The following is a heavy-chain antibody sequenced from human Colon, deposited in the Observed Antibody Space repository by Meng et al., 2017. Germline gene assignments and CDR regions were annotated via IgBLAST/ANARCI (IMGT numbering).Heavy chain of an antibody. Sequence: QGQLQESGPGLVKPSGTLSLTCTVSGASIIGLNWWPWVRRPQGKGLEWIGEINHRGRTNSMPPLKRRVTISPHTSKNQFSLRMTSATAADTAVYYCARGTGDIRVGFDYWGQGTLVTVSS. D-gene: IGHD7-27*01. CDR1: GASIIGLNW. J-gene: IGHJ4*02. CDR2: INHRGRT. CDR3: ARGTGDIRVGFDY. V-gene: IGHV4-4*02.